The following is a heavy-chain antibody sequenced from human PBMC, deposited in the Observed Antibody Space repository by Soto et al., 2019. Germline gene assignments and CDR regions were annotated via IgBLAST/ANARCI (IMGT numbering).Heavy chain of an antibody. CDR2: ISSNGGNT. J-gene: IGHJ4*02. CDR3: VKEGYMRSDWYGQFDC. CDR1: GCTFNTFA. Sequence: VQLVESGGTLVQQGGSLRLSCLASGCTFNTFAMHWVRQTPGKGLEFVSAISSNGGNTYYADSVKGRFAISRDNSKNTLYLQMYSLRPEDTAIYYCVKEGYMRSDWYGQFDCWGQGTLVTVSS. V-gene: IGHV3-64D*06. D-gene: IGHD6-19*01.